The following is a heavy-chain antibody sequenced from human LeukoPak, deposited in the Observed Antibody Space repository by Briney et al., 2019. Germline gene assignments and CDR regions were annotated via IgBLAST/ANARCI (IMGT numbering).Heavy chain of an antibody. CDR3: ARERVRQQLVYHYYYGMDV. Sequence: GASVKVSCKASGYTFTGYYMHWVRQAPGQGLEWMGWINPNSGGTNYAQKFQGRVTMTRDTSISTAYMELSRLRSDDTAVYYCARERVRQQLVYHYYYGMDVWGQGTTVTVSS. CDR2: INPNSGGT. J-gene: IGHJ6*02. D-gene: IGHD6-13*01. CDR1: GYTFTGYY. V-gene: IGHV1-2*02.